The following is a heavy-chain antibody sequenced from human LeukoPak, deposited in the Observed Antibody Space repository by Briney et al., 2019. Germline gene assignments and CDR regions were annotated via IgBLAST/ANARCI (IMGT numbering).Heavy chain of an antibody. CDR1: GFTFSSYA. CDR3: AKVPSSDFWSGYNWFDP. CDR2: ISGSGGST. V-gene: IGHV3-23*01. J-gene: IGHJ5*02. D-gene: IGHD3-3*01. Sequence: GGSLRLSCAASGFTFSSYAMSWVRQAPGKGLERVSAISGSGGSTHYADSVKGRFTISRDNSKNTLYLQMNSLRAEDTAVYYCAKVPSSDFWSGYNWFDPWGQGTLVTVSS.